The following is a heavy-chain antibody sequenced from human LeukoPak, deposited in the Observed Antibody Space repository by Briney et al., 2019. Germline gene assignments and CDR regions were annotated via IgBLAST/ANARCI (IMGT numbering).Heavy chain of an antibody. D-gene: IGHD3-10*01. J-gene: IGHJ4*02. V-gene: IGHV3-43D*03. Sequence: GGSLRLSCAASGFTFDDYAMHWVRQAPGKGLEWVSLISWDGGSTYYADSVKGRFTISRDNSKNSLYLQMNSLRAEDTAVYYCARLVWFGDSNIDHWGQGTLVTVSS. CDR2: ISWDGGST. CDR3: ARLVWFGDSNIDH. CDR1: GFTFDDYA.